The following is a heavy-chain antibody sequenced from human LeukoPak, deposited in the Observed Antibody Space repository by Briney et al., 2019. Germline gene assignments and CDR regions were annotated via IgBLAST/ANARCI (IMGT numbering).Heavy chain of an antibody. CDR1: GYTFTSYG. Sequence: KVSCKTSGYTFTSYGVTWVRQAPGQGLEWMGWISAFNGNTHYPQKFQGRVTMTTDTSTSTVYMEVRSLRSDDTAVYYCARVFFGVFRLGESRFDYWGQGTLVTVSS. CDR2: ISAFNGNT. J-gene: IGHJ4*02. V-gene: IGHV1-18*01. D-gene: IGHD3-16*01. CDR3: ARVFFGVFRLGESRFDY.